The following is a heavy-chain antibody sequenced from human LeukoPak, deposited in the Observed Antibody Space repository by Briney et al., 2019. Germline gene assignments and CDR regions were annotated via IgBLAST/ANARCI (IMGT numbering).Heavy chain of an antibody. Sequence: GSLRLSCAASGFTFSSYAMHWVRQAPGKGLEGVAVISYDGSNKYYADSVKGRFTISRDNSKNTLYLQMNSLRAEDTAVYYCARDGSSSLWKMYYFDYWGQGTLVTVSS. J-gene: IGHJ4*02. V-gene: IGHV3-30-3*01. D-gene: IGHD6-13*01. CDR2: ISYDGSNK. CDR3: ARDGSSSLWKMYYFDY. CDR1: GFTFSSYA.